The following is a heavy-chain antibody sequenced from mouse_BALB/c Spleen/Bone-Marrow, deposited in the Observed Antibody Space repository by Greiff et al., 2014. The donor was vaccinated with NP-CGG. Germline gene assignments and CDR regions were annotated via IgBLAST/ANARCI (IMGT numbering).Heavy chain of an antibody. CDR1: GFNIKDTY. CDR2: IDPANGNT. Sequence: EVQLQQSGAELVKPGASVKLSCTASGFNIKDTYMHWVKQRPEQGLEWIGRIDPANGNTKYDPKFQGKATITADTSSNTAYLQHSSLTSEDTAVYYCARIQILRYWYFDVWGAGTTVTVSS. CDR3: ARIQILRYWYFDV. J-gene: IGHJ1*01. D-gene: IGHD1-1*01. V-gene: IGHV14-3*02.